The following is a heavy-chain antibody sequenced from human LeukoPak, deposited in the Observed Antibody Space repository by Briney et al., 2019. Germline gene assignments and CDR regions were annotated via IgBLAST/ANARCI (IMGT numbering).Heavy chain of an antibody. CDR1: GFTFSSYG. J-gene: IGHJ6*02. V-gene: IGHV3-30*02. Sequence: GGSLRLSCAASGFTFSSYGTHWVRQAPGKGLEWVAFIRYHGSNEYYADSVKGRFTISRDNSRNTLYLQMNSLRVEDTAVYYCARYYYGSGSYYTNYGMDVWGQGTTVTVSS. CDR2: IRYHGSNE. CDR3: ARYYYGSGSYYTNYGMDV. D-gene: IGHD3-10*01.